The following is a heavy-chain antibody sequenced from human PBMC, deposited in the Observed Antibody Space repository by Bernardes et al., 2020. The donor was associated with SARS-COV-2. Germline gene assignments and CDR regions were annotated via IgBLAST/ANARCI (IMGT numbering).Heavy chain of an antibody. CDR3: ARDNWTTDY. Sequence: SETLSLTCAVSGYSISSGYYWGWIRQPPGRTLEWIGRIYRSGQTNYNPSLKSRVTISVDMSTNQLSLKLTSGTAADTAVYNCARDNWTTDYWGQGSLVTVSS. D-gene: IGHD1-20*01. CDR1: GYSISSGYY. J-gene: IGHJ4*02. V-gene: IGHV4-38-2*02. CDR2: IYRSGQT.